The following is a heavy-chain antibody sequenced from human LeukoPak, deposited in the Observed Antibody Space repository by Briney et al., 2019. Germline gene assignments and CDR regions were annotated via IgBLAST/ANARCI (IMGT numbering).Heavy chain of an antibody. Sequence: PSETLSLTCTVSGGSISSISYYWGWIRQPPGKGLEWIGSIYYSGSTYYNPSLKSRVTISVDTSKNQFSLKLSSVTAADTAVYYCARHARIRSSSFARFDPWGQGTLVTVSS. J-gene: IGHJ5*02. V-gene: IGHV4-39*01. CDR2: IYYSGST. CDR1: GGSISSISYY. D-gene: IGHD6-13*01. CDR3: ARHARIRSSSFARFDP.